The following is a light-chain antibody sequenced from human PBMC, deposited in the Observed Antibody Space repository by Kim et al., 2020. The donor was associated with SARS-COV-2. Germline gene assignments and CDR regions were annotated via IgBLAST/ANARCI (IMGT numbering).Light chain of an antibody. CDR2: DVN. CDR1: SSDVGGYDF. V-gene: IGLV2-14*03. J-gene: IGLJ2*01. Sequence: QSALTQPASVSGSPGQSITISCTGTSSDVGGYDFVSWYQQHPGKAPKLMIYDVNYRPSGVSNRFLGSKSGNTASLTISGLQAEDEAEYYCSSYTSSNTFVVFGGGTQLTVL. CDR3: SSYTSSNTFVV.